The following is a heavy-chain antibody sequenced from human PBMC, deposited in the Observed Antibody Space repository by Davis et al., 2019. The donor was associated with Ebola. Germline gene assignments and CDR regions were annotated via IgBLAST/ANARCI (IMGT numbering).Heavy chain of an antibody. CDR1: GGSISSYY. CDR2: IYYSGST. Sequence: SETLSLTCTVSGGSISSYYWSWIRQPPGKGLEWIGYIYYSGSTNYNPSLKSRVTISVDTSKTQFSLKLSSVTAADTAVYYCARVAYDFWSGLENWFDPWGQGTLVTVSS. CDR3: ARVAYDFWSGLENWFDP. V-gene: IGHV4-59*01. J-gene: IGHJ5*02. D-gene: IGHD3-3*01.